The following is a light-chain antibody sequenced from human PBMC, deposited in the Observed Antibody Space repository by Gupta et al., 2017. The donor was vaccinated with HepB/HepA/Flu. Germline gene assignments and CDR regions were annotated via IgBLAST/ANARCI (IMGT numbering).Light chain of an antibody. CDR2: AAS. J-gene: IGKJ4*01. V-gene: IGKV1-9*01. Sequence: DIQLTHSPSLLSASVGDRVTITCRASQGIGSDLAWFQQKPGKAPNLLIYAASTLQSGVPSRFSGSGSGTXFTLTIXGLQPEDFATYFCQQHNSAPLTFGXGTKVEIK. CDR1: QGIGSD. CDR3: QQHNSAPLT.